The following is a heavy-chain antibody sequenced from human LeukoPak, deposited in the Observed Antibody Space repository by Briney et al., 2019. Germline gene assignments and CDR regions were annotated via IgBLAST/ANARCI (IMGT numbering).Heavy chain of an antibody. CDR1: GFTFSSYG. CDR2: IWYDGSNK. J-gene: IGHJ4*02. Sequence: GRSLRLSSAASGFTFSSYGMHWVRQAPGKGLEWVAVIWYDGSNKYYADSVKGRFTISRDNSKNTLYLQMNSLRAEDTAVYYCARGYCSGGSCYRYYFDYWGQGTLVTVSS. D-gene: IGHD2-15*01. V-gene: IGHV3-33*01. CDR3: ARGYCSGGSCYRYYFDY.